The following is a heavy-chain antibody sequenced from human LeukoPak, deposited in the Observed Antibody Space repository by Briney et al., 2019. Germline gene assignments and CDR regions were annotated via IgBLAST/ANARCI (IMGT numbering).Heavy chain of an antibody. CDR1: GFTFSSYS. D-gene: IGHD3-10*01. V-gene: IGHV3-21*01. J-gene: IGHJ4*02. CDR2: ISSSSSYI. CDR3: ARGIYASGTYAVSYFAY. Sequence: TGGSLRLSCAASGFTFSSYSMNWVRQAPGKGLEWVSSISSSSSYIYYADSVKGRFTISRDNAKNSLYLQMNSLRAEDTAVYYCARGIYASGTYAVSYFAYWGQGILVIVSP.